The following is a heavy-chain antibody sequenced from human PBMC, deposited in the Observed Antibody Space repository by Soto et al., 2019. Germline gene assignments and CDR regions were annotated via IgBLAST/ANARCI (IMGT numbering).Heavy chain of an antibody. J-gene: IGHJ6*02. CDR3: ARDHKDSSSSV. V-gene: IGHV3-7*01. CDR1: GFTFSSYW. D-gene: IGHD6-13*01. CDR2: IKQDGSEK. Sequence: PVGSLRLSCAASGFTFSSYWMSWVRQAPGKGLEWVANIKQDGSEKYYVDSVKGRFTISRDNAKNSLYLQMNSLRAEDTAVYYCARDHKDSSSSVWGQGTTVTVSS.